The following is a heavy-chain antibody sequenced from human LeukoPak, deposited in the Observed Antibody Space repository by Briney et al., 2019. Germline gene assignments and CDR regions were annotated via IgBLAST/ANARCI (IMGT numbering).Heavy chain of an antibody. CDR2: ISSSGSTI. CDR1: GFTFSSYE. CDR3: ARVDIVATTSDY. J-gene: IGHJ4*02. D-gene: IGHD5-12*01. V-gene: IGHV3-48*03. Sequence: GGSLRLSCAASGFTFSSYEMNWVRQAPGKGLEWVSYISSSGSTIYYADSVKGRFNISRDNAKNSLYLQMNSLRAEDTAVYYCARVDIVATTSDYWGQGTLVTVSS.